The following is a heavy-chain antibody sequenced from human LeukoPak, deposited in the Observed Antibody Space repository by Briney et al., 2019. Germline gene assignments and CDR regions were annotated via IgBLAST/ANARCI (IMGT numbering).Heavy chain of an antibody. Sequence: GGTLRLSCTASGFTFSNFWMGWVRQAPGKGLEWVANIKQDGSEKYYVDSVKGRFTISRDNAKNSLYLQMNSLRAEDTAVYYCAKSPDSIAVWDYWGQGTLVTVSS. CDR2: IKQDGSEK. CDR3: AKSPDSIAVWDY. CDR1: GFTFSNFW. J-gene: IGHJ4*02. V-gene: IGHV3-7*03. D-gene: IGHD6-19*01.